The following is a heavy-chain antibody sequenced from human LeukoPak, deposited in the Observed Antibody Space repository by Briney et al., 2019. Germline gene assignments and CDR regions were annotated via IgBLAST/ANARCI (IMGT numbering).Heavy chain of an antibody. V-gene: IGHV4-39*01. CDR2: IDYSGST. J-gene: IGHJ4*02. CDR3: ARRNSGYNNFDY. CDR1: GGSISSSSYY. D-gene: IGHD5-12*01. Sequence: PSETLSLTCTVPGGSISSSSYYWGWIRQPPGKGLEWIGSIDYSGSTYYNPSLKSRVTLSVDTSKNQFSLKLSSVTAADTAIYYCARRNSGYNNFDYWGQGTLVTVSS.